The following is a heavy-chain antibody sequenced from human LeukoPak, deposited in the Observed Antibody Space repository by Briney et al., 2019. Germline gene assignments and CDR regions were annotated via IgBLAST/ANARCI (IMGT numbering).Heavy chain of an antibody. CDR3: ARGRSYYGMDV. CDR2: INQSGST. J-gene: IGHJ6*02. Sequence: SETLSLTCAVYGGSFSGYYWSWIRQPPRKGLEWSGEINQSGSTNYNPSLKSRVPISVDTSKNQFSLKPRSVPAADTAVYYCARGRSYYGMDVWGQGTTVTVSS. CDR1: GGSFSGYY. V-gene: IGHV4-34*01.